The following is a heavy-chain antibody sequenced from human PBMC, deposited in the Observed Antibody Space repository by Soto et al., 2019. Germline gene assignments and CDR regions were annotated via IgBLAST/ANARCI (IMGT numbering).Heavy chain of an antibody. V-gene: IGHV3-23*01. J-gene: IGHJ4*02. CDR1: AFTLSTYA. CDR3: AKGAHGLYFDY. Sequence: GSLRLSCAASAFTLSTYAMRWVRQAPGEGLEWVSAISGSGGSTYYADSVKGRFTISRDNSKNTLYLQMNSLRAEDTAVYYCAKGAHGLYFDYWGQGTLVTVSS. D-gene: IGHD3-16*01. CDR2: ISGSGGST.